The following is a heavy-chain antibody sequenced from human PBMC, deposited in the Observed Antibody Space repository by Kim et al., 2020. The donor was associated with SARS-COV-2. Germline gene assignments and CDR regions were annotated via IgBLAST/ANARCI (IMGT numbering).Heavy chain of an antibody. CDR1: GFAFSNNW. J-gene: IGHJ4*02. CDR2: INPDGSNT. CDR3: ARGKDRLGSNGDYDY. Sequence: GGSLRLSCAASGFAFSNNWMNWVRQAPGKGLVWVSRINPDGSNTNYADSVKGRFILSRDNARNTLYLQMNSLRAEDTAVYYCARGKDRLGSNGDYDYWGQGILVAVSS. V-gene: IGHV3-74*01. D-gene: IGHD4-17*01.